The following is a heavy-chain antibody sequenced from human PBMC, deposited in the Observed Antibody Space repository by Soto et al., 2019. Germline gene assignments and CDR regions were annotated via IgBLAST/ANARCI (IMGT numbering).Heavy chain of an antibody. D-gene: IGHD6-19*01. J-gene: IGHJ4*02. Sequence: PVGSRRLAYAASGFTFSGYYMSWIRQAPGKGLEWVSYISSSGSTIYYADSVKGRFTISRDNAKNSLYLQMNSLRAEDTAVYYCARDHSSGYDNYFAYWGQGTLVNV. V-gene: IGHV3-11*01. CDR2: ISSSGSTI. CDR3: ARDHSSGYDNYFAY. CDR1: GFTFSGYY.